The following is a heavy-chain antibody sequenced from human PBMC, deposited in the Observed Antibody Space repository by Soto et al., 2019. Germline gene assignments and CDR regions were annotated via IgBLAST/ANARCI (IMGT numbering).Heavy chain of an antibody. V-gene: IGHV4-30-2*01. CDR3: AATVFGEYSHYALDV. D-gene: IGHD3-3*01. Sequence: DLEWIGYIYHTGTTYYTAALKSRVTISLDRSKNQISLSLNSVTAADTAVYYCAATVFGEYSHYALDVWGQGTTVTVSS. J-gene: IGHJ6*02. CDR2: IYHTGTT.